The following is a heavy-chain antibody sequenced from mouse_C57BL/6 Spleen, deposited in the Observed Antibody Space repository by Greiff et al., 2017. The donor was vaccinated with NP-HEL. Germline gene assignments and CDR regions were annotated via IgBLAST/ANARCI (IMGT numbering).Heavy chain of an antibody. V-gene: IGHV3-6*01. CDR1: GYSITSGYY. D-gene: IGHD1-1*01. Sequence: ESGPGLVKPSQSLSLTCSVTGYSITSGYYWNWIRQFPGNKLEWMGYISYDGSNNYNPSLKNRISITRDTSKNQFFLKLNSVTTEDTATYYCARDVGTTVVATDYAMDYWGQGTSVTVSS. J-gene: IGHJ4*01. CDR3: ARDVGTTVVATDYAMDY. CDR2: ISYDGSN.